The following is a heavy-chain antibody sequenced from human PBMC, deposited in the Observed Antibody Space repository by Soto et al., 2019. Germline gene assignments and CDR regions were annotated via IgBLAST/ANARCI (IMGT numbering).Heavy chain of an antibody. CDR1: GFTFSDYY. V-gene: IGHV3-11*01. J-gene: IGHJ4*02. CDR2: ISSSGSTI. Sequence: GSLRLSCAASGFTFSDYYMSWIRQAPGKGLEWVSYISSSGSTIYYADSVKSRFTISRDNAKNSLYLQMNSLRAEDTAVYYCARIKSGITIFGVVIPPLNYWGQGTLVTVSS. D-gene: IGHD3-3*01. CDR3: ARIKSGITIFGVVIPPLNY.